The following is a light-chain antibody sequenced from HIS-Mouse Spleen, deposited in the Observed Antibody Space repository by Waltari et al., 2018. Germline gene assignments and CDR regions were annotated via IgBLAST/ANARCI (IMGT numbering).Light chain of an antibody. Sequence: SYVLTQPPSVSVAPGKTARITCWGNNIGRKSVHWYQQKPGQAPVLVVYADSDRPSGIPERFSGSNSGNTATLTISRVEAGDEADYYCQVWDSSSDHVVFGGGTKLTVL. J-gene: IGLJ2*01. V-gene: IGLV3-21*03. CDR3: QVWDSSSDHVV. CDR1: NIGRKS. CDR2: ADS.